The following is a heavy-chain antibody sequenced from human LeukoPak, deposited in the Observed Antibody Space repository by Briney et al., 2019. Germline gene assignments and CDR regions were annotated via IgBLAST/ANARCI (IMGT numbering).Heavy chain of an antibody. J-gene: IGHJ5*01. V-gene: IGHV1-18*01. D-gene: IGHD3-22*01. CDR2: IGTYGGDT. CDR1: TSR. Sequence: ASVKVSCKATSRISWVRQAPGQGLEWMGWIGTYGGDTYYAQKFQGRITVTTDTSTSTVYMELRNLRSDDTAVCYCARDLWNFYDDSGYNRDFDSWGQGPLVTV. CDR3: ARDLWNFYDDSGYNRDFDS.